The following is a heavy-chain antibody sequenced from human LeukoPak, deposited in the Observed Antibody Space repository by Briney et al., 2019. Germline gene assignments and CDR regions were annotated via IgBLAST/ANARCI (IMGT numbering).Heavy chain of an antibody. J-gene: IGHJ5*02. Sequence: SETLSLTCTVSGGSISSYYWSWIRRPPGKGLEWIGYIYYSGSTNYNPSLKSRVTISVDTSKNQFSLKLSSVTAADTAVYYCARSDFWSGYFHWFDPWGQGTLVTVSS. CDR1: GGSISSYY. V-gene: IGHV4-59*01. D-gene: IGHD3-3*01. CDR2: IYYSGST. CDR3: ARSDFWSGYFHWFDP.